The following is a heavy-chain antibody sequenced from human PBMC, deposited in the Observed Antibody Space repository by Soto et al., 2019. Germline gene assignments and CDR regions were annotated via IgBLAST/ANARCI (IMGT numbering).Heavy chain of an antibody. V-gene: IGHV3-23*01. CDR2: LSGSGSGA. CDR1: GCTFSDYG. Sequence: GGWLRCSFSACGCTFSDYGMKWVGQSPGKGLEWVSGLSGSGSGAYYADSVKGRFTISGESSRSTLYLQMSSLRVEATAVYWCEPGRSGYHDTLYYSGQGTRVTVAS. J-gene: IGHJ4*02. CDR3: EPGRSGYHDTLYY. D-gene: IGHD5-18*01.